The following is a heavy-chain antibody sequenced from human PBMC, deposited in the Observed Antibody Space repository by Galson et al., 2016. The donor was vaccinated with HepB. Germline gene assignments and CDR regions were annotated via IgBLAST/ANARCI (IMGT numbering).Heavy chain of an antibody. D-gene: IGHD6-19*01. CDR3: ARGGEQWLSYTWFDP. Sequence: ETLSLTCAVSGVSMSSYSWTWIRQPAGKGLEWIGRVDTSGRTKYNPSLKSRVTISQDTSRNQFSLLLTSVSAADTAIYYCARGGEQWLSYTWFDPWGQGTLVTVSS. CDR2: VDTSGRT. V-gene: IGHV4-59*10. J-gene: IGHJ5*02. CDR1: GVSMSSYS.